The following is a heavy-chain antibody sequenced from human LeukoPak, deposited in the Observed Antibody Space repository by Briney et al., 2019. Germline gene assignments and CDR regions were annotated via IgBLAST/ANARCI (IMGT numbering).Heavy chain of an antibody. J-gene: IGHJ5*02. Sequence: GGSLRLSCEASEFTFSNYWMSWVRQPPGKGLEWVSEISWNGDTIGYADSVKGRFIISRDNARRSLYLQMNSLRPEDTAFYYCSSTFGSGSYLHSWGQGTLVTVSS. V-gene: IGHV3-20*04. CDR2: ISWNGDTI. CDR3: SSTFGSGSYLHS. D-gene: IGHD3-10*01. CDR1: EFTFSNYW.